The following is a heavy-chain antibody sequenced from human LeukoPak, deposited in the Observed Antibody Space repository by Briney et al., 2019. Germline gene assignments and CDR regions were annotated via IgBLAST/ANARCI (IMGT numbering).Heavy chain of an antibody. D-gene: IGHD2-2*01. V-gene: IGHV4-30-4*08. CDR3: AGDIVVVPAAPRIPI. Sequence: SETLSLTCTVSGGSISSGDYYWSWIRQPPGKGLEWIGYIYYSGSTYHNPSLKSRVTISVDTSKNQFSLKLSSVTAADTAVYYCAGDIVVVPAAPRIPIWGQGTMVTVSS. CDR1: GGSISSGDYY. CDR2: IYYSGST. J-gene: IGHJ3*02.